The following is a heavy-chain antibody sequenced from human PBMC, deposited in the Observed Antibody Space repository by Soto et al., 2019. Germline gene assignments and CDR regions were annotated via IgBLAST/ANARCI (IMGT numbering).Heavy chain of an antibody. V-gene: IGHV4-59*01. CDR1: GGSISSYY. Sequence: SETLSLTCTVSGGSISSYYWSWIRQPPGKGLEWIGYIYYSGGTNYNPSLKSRVTISVDTSKNQFSLKLSSVTAADTAVYYCAILDFWSGYLDYWGQGTLVTVSS. J-gene: IGHJ4*02. CDR3: AILDFWSGYLDY. CDR2: IYYSGGT. D-gene: IGHD3-3*01.